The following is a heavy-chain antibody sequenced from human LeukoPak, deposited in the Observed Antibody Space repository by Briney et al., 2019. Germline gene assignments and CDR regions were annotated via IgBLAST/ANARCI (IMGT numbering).Heavy chain of an antibody. CDR2: ISRSSSYI. V-gene: IGHV3-21*01. Sequence: GGSLRLSCAASGFTFSSYSMNWVRQAPGKGLEWVSSISRSSSYIYYADSVKGRFTISRDNAKSSLYLQMNSLRAEDTAVYYCGVYGDRDAFDIWGQGTMVTVSS. CDR1: GFTFSSYS. D-gene: IGHD4-17*01. J-gene: IGHJ3*02. CDR3: GVYGDRDAFDI.